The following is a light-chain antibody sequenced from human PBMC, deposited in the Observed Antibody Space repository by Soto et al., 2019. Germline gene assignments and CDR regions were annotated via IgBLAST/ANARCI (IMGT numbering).Light chain of an antibody. J-gene: IGLJ2*01. V-gene: IGLV4-69*01. Sequence: HLVLTQSPSASASLGASVKLTCTLSSGHSRYAIAWHQQQPEKGPRYLMKLNSDGSHSKGDGIPDRFSGSSSGAERYLNISSLQSEDEADYYCQTWGTGIHVVFGGGTKLTVL. CDR3: QTWGTGIHVV. CDR2: LNSDGSH. CDR1: SGHSRYA.